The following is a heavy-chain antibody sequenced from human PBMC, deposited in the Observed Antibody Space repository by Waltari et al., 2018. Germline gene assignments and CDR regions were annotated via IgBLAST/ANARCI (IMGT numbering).Heavy chain of an antibody. J-gene: IGHJ4*02. CDR3: AKVSIAALRPPHFLDY. Sequence: EVQLLESGGGLVQPGGSLRLSCAASGFTFSSYAMSWVRQAPGKGLEWVSVIYSGGSTYYADSVKGRFTISRDNSKNTLYLQMNSLRAEDTAVYYCAKVSIAALRPPHFLDYWGQGTLVTVSS. CDR2: IYSGGST. D-gene: IGHD6-13*01. CDR1: GFTFSSYA. V-gene: IGHV3-23*03.